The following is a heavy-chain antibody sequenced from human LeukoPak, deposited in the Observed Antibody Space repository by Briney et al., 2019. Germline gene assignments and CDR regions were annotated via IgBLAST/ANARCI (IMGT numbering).Heavy chain of an antibody. Sequence: ASVKVSCKASGYTFTGYYMHWVRQAPGQGPEWMGWINPNSGGTNYAQKFQGRVTMTRDTSISTAYMELSRLRSDDTAVYYCARGTRSEMWYYFDYWGQGTLVTVSS. CDR1: GYTFTGYY. J-gene: IGHJ4*02. V-gene: IGHV1-2*02. CDR2: INPNSGGT. CDR3: ARGTRSEMWYYFDY. D-gene: IGHD2-21*01.